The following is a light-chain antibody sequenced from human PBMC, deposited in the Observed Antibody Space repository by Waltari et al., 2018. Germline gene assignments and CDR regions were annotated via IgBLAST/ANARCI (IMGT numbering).Light chain of an antibody. CDR3: ATWDSSLSGGV. V-gene: IGLV1-51*01. J-gene: IGLJ2*01. CDR1: SSNLGTSY. Sequence: HSVLTQPPSVSAAPGQDVTLFCSGSSSNLGTSYVSWYNQVPGTAPKLLIFDNNERPSGIPDRFSGSKSGTSATLDITGLQTGDEAHYYCATWDSSLSGGVFGGGTKVTVL. CDR2: DNN.